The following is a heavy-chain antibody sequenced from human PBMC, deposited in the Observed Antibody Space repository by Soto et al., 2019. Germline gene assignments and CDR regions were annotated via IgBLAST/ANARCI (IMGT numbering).Heavy chain of an antibody. CDR1: GYTFTSYY. V-gene: IGHV1-46*03. J-gene: IGHJ5*02. Sequence: ASVKVSCKSSGYTFTSYYMHWVRQAPGQGLEWTGIINPSGGSTSYAQKFQGRVTMTRDTSTSTVYMELSSLRSEDTAVYYCARGSGMYNWFDPWGQGTLVTVSS. CDR3: ARGSGMYNWFDP. CDR2: INPSGGST. D-gene: IGHD3-16*01.